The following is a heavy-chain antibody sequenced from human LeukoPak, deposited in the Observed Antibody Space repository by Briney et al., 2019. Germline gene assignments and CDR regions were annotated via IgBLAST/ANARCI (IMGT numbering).Heavy chain of an antibody. CDR3: ASLIYYGSGDNWFDP. J-gene: IGHJ5*02. D-gene: IGHD3-10*01. CDR2: MNPNSGNT. V-gene: IGHV1-8*02. CDR1: GYTFTSYD. Sequence: ASVKVSCKASGYTFTSYDINWVRQATGQGLEWMGWMNPNSGNTGYAQKFQGRVTMTRDTSISTAYMELSRLRSDDTAVYYCASLIYYGSGDNWFDPWGQGTLVTVSS.